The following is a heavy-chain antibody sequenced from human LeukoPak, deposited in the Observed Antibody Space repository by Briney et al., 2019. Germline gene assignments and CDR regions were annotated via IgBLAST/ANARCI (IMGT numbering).Heavy chain of an antibody. Sequence: GGSLRLSCAASGFTVSSNYMTWVRQAPGKGLEWVSVIYSDGGTYYADSVKGRFTISRDNSKNSLYLQMNSLRAEDTAVYYCARLREIPVFGVVTKSTSYFDYWGQGTLVTVSS. J-gene: IGHJ4*02. CDR2: IYSDGGT. D-gene: IGHD3-3*01. CDR3: ARLREIPVFGVVTKSTSYFDY. V-gene: IGHV3-53*01. CDR1: GFTVSSNY.